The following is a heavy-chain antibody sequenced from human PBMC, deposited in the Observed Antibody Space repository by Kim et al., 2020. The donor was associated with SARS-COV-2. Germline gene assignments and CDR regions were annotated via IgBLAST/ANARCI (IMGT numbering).Heavy chain of an antibody. CDR2: IIPIFGTA. D-gene: IGHD2-2*02. J-gene: IGHJ2*01. V-gene: IGHV1-69*13. CDR3: ARDPEVGCSSTGCYSFLWYLDL. Sequence: SVKVSCKASGGTFSSYAISWVRQAPGQGLEWMGGIIPIFGTANYAQKFQGRVTITADESTSTAYMELSSLISEDTAVYYCARDPEVGCSSTGCYSFLWYLDLWGRGTLVTVSS. CDR1: GGTFSSYA.